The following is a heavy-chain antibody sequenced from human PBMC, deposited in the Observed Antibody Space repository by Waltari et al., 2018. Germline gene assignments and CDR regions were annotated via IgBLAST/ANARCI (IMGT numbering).Heavy chain of an antibody. CDR3: ARGGIYCSGGSCYSYYYYGMDV. CDR1: GGSFSGYY. J-gene: IGHJ6*02. V-gene: IGHV4-34*01. Sequence: QVQLQQWGAGLLKPSETLSLTCAVYGGSFSGYYWSWIRQPPGKWLEWIGEINHSGSTNYNPSLKSRVTISVDTSKNQFSLKLSSVTAADTAVYYCARGGIYCSGGSCYSYYYYGMDVWGQGTTVTVSS. CDR2: INHSGST. D-gene: IGHD2-15*01.